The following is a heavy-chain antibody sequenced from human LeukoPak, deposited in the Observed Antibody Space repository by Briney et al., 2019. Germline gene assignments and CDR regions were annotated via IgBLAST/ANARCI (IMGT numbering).Heavy chain of an antibody. CDR1: GYTFTSYA. CDR2: IYAGNGNT. V-gene: IGHV1-3*01. CDR3: ARDGQQVRFLEWLPDPYGMDV. J-gene: IGHJ6*02. D-gene: IGHD3-3*01. Sequence: VASVKVSCKASGYTFTSYAMHWVRQAPGQRLEWMGWIYAGNGNTKYSQKFQGRVTITRDTSASTAYMELSSLRSDDTAVYYCARDGQQVRFLEWLPDPYGMDVWGQGTTVTVSS.